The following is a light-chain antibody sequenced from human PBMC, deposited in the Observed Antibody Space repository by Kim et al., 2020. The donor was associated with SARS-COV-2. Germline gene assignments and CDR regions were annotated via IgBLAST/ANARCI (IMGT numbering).Light chain of an antibody. V-gene: IGKV1-5*03. CDR2: KAA. J-gene: IGKJ1*01. CDR1: QSISSW. CDR3: QQYNSYSPVT. Sequence: SVRYRGPIARRASQSISSWLACYQQKPGKAPKLLIYKAASLESVVPSRFSGSGSGTEFTLTISSLQPDDFATYYCQQYNSYSPVTFGQGTKVDIK.